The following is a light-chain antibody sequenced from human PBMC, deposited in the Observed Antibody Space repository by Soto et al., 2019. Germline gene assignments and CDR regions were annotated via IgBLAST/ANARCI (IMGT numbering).Light chain of an antibody. CDR2: EVS. V-gene: IGLV2-14*01. CDR1: SRDVGGYNY. J-gene: IGLJ1*01. CDR3: SAYTSSSFYV. Sequence: QSALTQPASVSGSPGQSITMSCTGTSRDVGGYNYVSWYQQRPGKAPKLIIYEVSYRPSGVSNRFSGSKSGNTASLTISGLQAEDEADYHCSAYTSSSFYVFGTGTKLTVL.